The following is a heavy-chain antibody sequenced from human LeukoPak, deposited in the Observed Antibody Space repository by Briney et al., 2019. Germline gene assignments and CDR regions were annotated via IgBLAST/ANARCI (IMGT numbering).Heavy chain of an antibody. CDR3: ARDQSYSSGWYYFDY. V-gene: IGHV3-53*01. CDR2: IYSGGST. CDR1: GFTVSSNY. D-gene: IGHD6-19*01. Sequence: GGSLRLSCAAAGFTVSSNYMSWVRQAPGKGLGWVSVIYSGGSTYYADSVKGRFTISRDNSKNTLYLQMNSLRAEDTAVYYCARDQSYSSGWYYFDYWGQGTLVTVSS. J-gene: IGHJ4*02.